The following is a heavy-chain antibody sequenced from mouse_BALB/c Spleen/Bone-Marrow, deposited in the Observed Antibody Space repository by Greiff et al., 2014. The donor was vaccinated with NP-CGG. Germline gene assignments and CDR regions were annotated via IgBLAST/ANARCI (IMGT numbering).Heavy chain of an antibody. CDR2: ILPGSGST. J-gene: IGHJ3*01. CDR1: GYTFSSYW. CDR3: ARTYDAYAGFGY. V-gene: IGHV1-9*01. Sequence: QVHVQQSGAELLKPGASVKISCKATGYTFSSYWIEWVKQRPGHGLEWIGEILPGSGSTNYNEKFKGKATFTADTSSNTAYMQLSSLTSEDSAVDYCARTYDAYAGFGYWGQGTLVTVSA. D-gene: IGHD2-14*01.